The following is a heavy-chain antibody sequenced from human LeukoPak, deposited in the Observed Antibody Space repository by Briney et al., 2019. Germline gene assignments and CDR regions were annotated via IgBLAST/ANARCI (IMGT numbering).Heavy chain of an antibody. CDR1: GFTFSTYA. CDR2: ISTNGDST. V-gene: IGHV3-64*02. D-gene: IGHD3-10*01. CDR3: ASARGPYYYHHMDV. Sequence: GGSLRLSCAASGFTFSTYAMHWVRQAPGKGLEYVSAISTNGDSTYYADSVKGRFTISRDNSKNTLYLQMNSLRAEDTAVFYCASARGPYYYHHMDVWGQGTTVTVSS. J-gene: IGHJ6*02.